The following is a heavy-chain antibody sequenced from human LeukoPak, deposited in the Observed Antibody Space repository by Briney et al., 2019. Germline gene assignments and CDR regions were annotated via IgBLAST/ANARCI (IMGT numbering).Heavy chain of an antibody. CDR3: ARLRDYYYNYMDV. CDR2: IYYSGST. Sequence: NPSETLSLTCTVSGGSSSSYYWSWIRQPPGKGLEWIGSIYYSGSTYYNPSLKSRVTISVDTSKIQISLKLNSVTAADTAVYYCARLRDYYYNYMDVWGKGTTVTISS. J-gene: IGHJ6*03. V-gene: IGHV4-59*04. CDR1: GGSSSSYY.